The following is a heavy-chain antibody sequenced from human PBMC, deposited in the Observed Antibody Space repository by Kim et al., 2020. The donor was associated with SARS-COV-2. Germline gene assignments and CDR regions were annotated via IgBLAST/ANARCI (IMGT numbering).Heavy chain of an antibody. CDR3: ASYPDLLLWFGEFGHDY. J-gene: IGHJ4*02. Sequence: LKSRVTISVDTSKNQFSLKLSSVTAADTAVYYCASYPDLLLWFGEFGHDYWGQGTLVTVSS. D-gene: IGHD3-10*01. V-gene: IGHV4-39*01.